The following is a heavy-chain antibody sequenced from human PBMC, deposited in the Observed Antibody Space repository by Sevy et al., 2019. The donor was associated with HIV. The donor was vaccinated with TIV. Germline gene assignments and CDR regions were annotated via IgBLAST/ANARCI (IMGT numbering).Heavy chain of an antibody. CDR3: AHRRMVRGVIAAPFDY. Sequence: SGPTLVKPTQTLTLTCTFSGFSLSTSGVGVGWIRQPPGKALEWLALIYWDDDTRYSPSLKSRIDITKDTSTNQVGLTKTNMDPLDTATYFCAHRRMVRGVIAAPFDYWGQGTLVTVSS. CDR1: GFSLSTSGVG. D-gene: IGHD3-10*01. V-gene: IGHV2-5*02. CDR2: IYWDDDT. J-gene: IGHJ4*02.